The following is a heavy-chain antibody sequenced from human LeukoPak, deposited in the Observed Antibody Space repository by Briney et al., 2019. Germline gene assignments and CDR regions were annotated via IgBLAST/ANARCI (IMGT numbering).Heavy chain of an antibody. CDR3: ARDPPLVGESIDY. V-gene: IGHV1-18*01. Sequence: ASVKVSCKASGYRFTSYGVTWVRQAPGQGLVWMGWINVYNDNTNYAQKFQGRVTMTTDTFTSTAYMELSSLRSDDTAVYYCARDPPLVGESIDYWGQGTLVTVSS. CDR2: INVYNDNT. D-gene: IGHD3-16*01. CDR1: GYRFTSYG. J-gene: IGHJ4*02.